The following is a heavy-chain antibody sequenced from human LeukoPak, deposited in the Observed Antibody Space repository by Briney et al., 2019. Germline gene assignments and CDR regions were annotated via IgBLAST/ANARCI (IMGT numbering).Heavy chain of an antibody. CDR3: ARLHCSGGSCYSGHYYFDY. D-gene: IGHD2-15*01. J-gene: IGHJ4*02. Sequence: SETLSLTCTVSGGSISSSSYYWGWIRRPPWKGLEWIGSIYYSGSTYYNPSLKSRVTISVDTSKNQFSLKLSSVTAADTAVYYCARLHCSGGSCYSGHYYFDYWGQGTLVTVSS. CDR2: IYYSGST. V-gene: IGHV4-39*01. CDR1: GGSISSSSYY.